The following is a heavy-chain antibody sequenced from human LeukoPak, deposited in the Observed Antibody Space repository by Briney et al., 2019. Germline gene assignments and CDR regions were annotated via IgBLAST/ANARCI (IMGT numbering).Heavy chain of an antibody. J-gene: IGHJ4*02. CDR3: AKMEWQQNYFDY. D-gene: IGHD3-3*01. CDR1: GFTFSDYT. Sequence: PGGSLRLSCAASGFTFSDYTIHWVRQAPGKGLEWVAVIWYDGSNKYYADSVKGRFTISRDNSKNTLYLQMNSLRAEDTAMYYCAKMEWQQNYFDYWGQGTLVTVSS. V-gene: IGHV3-33*06. CDR2: IWYDGSNK.